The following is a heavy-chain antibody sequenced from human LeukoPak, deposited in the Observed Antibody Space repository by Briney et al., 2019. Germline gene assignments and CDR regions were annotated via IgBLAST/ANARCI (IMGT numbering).Heavy chain of an antibody. D-gene: IGHD3-10*01. CDR2: INAGNGNT. Sequence: ASVKVPCKASGYTFTSYTMHWVRQAPGHRLEWMGWINAGNGNTKYSQKFQGRVTITRDTSASTAYMELSSLRSEDTAVYYCARGDSGSYPFDSWGQGTLVTVSS. CDR1: GYTFTSYT. V-gene: IGHV1-3*01. CDR3: ARGDSGSYPFDS. J-gene: IGHJ4*02.